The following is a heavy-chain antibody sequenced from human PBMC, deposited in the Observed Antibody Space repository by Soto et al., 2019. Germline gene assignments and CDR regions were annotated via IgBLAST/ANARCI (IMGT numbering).Heavy chain of an antibody. CDR2: IFPGDSDT. J-gene: IGHJ4*02. V-gene: IGHV5-51*01. Sequence: PGEYLKISCKASGYNFGGYWIGWVRQMPGKGLEWMGIIFPGDSDTRYSPSFQGQVTISADKSISTVYLQWRSLKASDTAIYFCARGGFIGTAPDYWGQGTRVTVSS. CDR3: ARGGFIGTAPDY. D-gene: IGHD1-7*01. CDR1: GYNFGGYW.